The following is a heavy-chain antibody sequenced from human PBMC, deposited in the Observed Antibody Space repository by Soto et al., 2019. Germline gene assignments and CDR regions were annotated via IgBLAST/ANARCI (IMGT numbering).Heavy chain of an antibody. Sequence: QLLQSGGGLVQPGGSLTLSCAASGFTFGTTDMSWVRQAPGEGLGWVSTIDGSGGITYYADSVKGRFTIPRDNSRNTVYLQMNSLRGDDTALYYCVKNSGWFNTWGQGALVTVSS. CDR2: IDGSGGIT. D-gene: IGHD3-10*01. J-gene: IGHJ5*02. V-gene: IGHV3-23*01. CDR1: GFTFGTTD. CDR3: VKNSGWFNT.